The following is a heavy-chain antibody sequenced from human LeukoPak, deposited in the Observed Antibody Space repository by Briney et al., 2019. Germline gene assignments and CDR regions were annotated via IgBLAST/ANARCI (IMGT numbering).Heavy chain of an antibody. J-gene: IGHJ4*02. CDR3: ARVGPRGWLGPQPNYFDY. D-gene: IGHD6-19*01. CDR2: VNPNSGGT. CDR1: GYTFTGYY. Sequence: ASVKVSCKASGYTFTGYYMHWVRQAPGQGLEGMGWVNPNSGGTNYAQKFQGRVTMTRDTSISTAYMELSRLRSDDTAVSYCARVGPRGWLGPQPNYFDYWGQGTLVTVSS. V-gene: IGHV1-2*02.